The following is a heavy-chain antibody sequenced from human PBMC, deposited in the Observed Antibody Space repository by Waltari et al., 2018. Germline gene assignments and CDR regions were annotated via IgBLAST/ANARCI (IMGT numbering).Heavy chain of an antibody. CDR1: GGTFSSYA. D-gene: IGHD3-22*01. CDR2: IIPIFGTA. V-gene: IGHV1-69*01. J-gene: IGHJ3*02. Sequence: QVQLVQSGAEVKKPGSSVKVSCKASGGTFSSYAISWVRQAPGQGLEWMGGIIPIFGTADYAQKFQGRVTITADESTSTAYMELTSLRSEDTAVYYCARDRYYDSSGYLQGEYAFDIWGQGTMVTVSS. CDR3: ARDRYYDSSGYLQGEYAFDI.